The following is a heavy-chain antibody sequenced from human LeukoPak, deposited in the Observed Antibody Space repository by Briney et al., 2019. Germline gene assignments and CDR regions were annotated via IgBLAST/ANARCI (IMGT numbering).Heavy chain of an antibody. CDR3: ARARTRHCSSTSCYGGNFDY. D-gene: IGHD2-2*01. Sequence: SETLSLTCTVSGGSISSYYWSWIRQPPGKGLEWIGYIYYSGSTNYNPSLKSRVTISVDTSKNQFSLKLSSVTAADTAVYYCARARTRHCSSTSCYGGNFDYWGQGTLVTVSS. J-gene: IGHJ4*02. V-gene: IGHV4-59*01. CDR1: GGSISSYY. CDR2: IYYSGST.